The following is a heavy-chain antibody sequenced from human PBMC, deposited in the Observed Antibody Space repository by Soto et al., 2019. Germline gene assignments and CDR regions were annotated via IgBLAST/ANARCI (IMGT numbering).Heavy chain of an antibody. V-gene: IGHV5-51*01. CDR2: IHPGDSDT. CDR1: GYRFTTYW. J-gene: IGHJ6*02. CDR3: ARQEQLSHYYYDMDV. Sequence: PGESLKISCKVSGYRFTTYWIAWVRQMPGKGLEWMGIIHPGDSDTRYSPSFQGQVTISADKSVGTAFLQWSRLKASDTATYYCARQEQLSHYYYDMDVWGQGTTVTVSS. D-gene: IGHD1-1*01.